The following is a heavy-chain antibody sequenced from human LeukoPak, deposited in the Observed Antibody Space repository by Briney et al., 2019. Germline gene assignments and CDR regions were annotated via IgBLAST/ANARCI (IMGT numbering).Heavy chain of an antibody. D-gene: IGHD2-2*01. CDR1: GYSFTSYW. CDR2: IYPGDSDT. Sequence: AGESLKISCKGSGYSFTSYWIGWVRQMPGKGLEWMGIIYPGDSDTRYSPSFQGQVTISADKSISTAYLQWSSLKASDTAMYYCARLWGCSSTSCLGPGDYWGQGTLVTVSS. CDR3: ARLWGCSSTSCLGPGDY. J-gene: IGHJ4*02. V-gene: IGHV5-51*01.